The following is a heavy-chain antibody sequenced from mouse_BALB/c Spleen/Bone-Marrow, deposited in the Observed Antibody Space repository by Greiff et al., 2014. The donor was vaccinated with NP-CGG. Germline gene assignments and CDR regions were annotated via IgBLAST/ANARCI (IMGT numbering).Heavy chain of an antibody. Sequence: EVQVVESGPELVKPGASVKVSCKASGYAFASYNMHWVKQSHGKSLEWIGYIDPYNGGPRYNQIFKDKATLTVDKSSSTAYMHLNRLTSEDSAVFYCARGRSYYFDYWGQGTTLTVSS. V-gene: IGHV1S135*01. J-gene: IGHJ2*01. CDR2: IDPYNGGP. CDR1: GYAFASYN. CDR3: ARGRSYYFDY.